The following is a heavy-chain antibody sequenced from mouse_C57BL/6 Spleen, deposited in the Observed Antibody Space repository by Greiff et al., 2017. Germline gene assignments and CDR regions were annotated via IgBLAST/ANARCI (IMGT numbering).Heavy chain of an antibody. J-gene: IGHJ2*01. CDR2: IRNKANGYTT. V-gene: IGHV7-3*01. CDR3: ARYGAVGADFDY. Sequence: EVQVVESGGGLVQPGGSLSLSCAASGFTFTDYYMSWVRQPPGKALEWLGFIRNKANGYTTEYSASVKGRFTISRDNSQSILYLQMNALRAEDSATYYCARYGAVGADFDYWGQGTTLTVSS. D-gene: IGHD1-1*01. CDR1: GFTFTDYY.